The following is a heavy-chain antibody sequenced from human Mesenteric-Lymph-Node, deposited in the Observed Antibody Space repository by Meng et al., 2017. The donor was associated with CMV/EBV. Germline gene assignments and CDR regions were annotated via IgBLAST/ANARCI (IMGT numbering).Heavy chain of an antibody. V-gene: IGHV4-31*03. Sequence: SETLSLTCTVSGGSISSGGCYWSWSRQDPGKGLEWIGYIYYDGSTYYNPSLKSRVTISMDTSKNHFSLKVTSVTAADTAVYFCARDCGSGGTTPWGQGTLVTVSS. CDR3: ARDCGSGGTTP. CDR2: IYYDGST. D-gene: IGHD1-1*01. CDR1: GGSISSGGCY. J-gene: IGHJ5*02.